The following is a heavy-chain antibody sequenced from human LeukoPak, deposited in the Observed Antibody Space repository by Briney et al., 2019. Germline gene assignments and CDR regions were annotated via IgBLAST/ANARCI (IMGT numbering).Heavy chain of an antibody. CDR2: MSYGGNS. J-gene: IGHJ4*02. V-gene: IGHV4-39*01. CDR3: VMAAAEPSGGDEDFGY. D-gene: IGHD3-16*01. Sequence: PSETLSLTCTVSGASISSNNYFWGWIRQPPGKGLEWIGTMSYGGNSYYNPSHMSRVTMSIDTSKSQLSLNLGSVTDADTAVYYCVMAAAEPSGGDEDFGYWGQGTLVTVSS. CDR1: GASISSNNYF.